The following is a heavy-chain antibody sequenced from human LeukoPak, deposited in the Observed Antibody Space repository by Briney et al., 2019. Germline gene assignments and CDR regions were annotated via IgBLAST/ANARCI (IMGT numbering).Heavy chain of an antibody. CDR2: ISGSGGST. CDR1: GFTFGSYA. Sequence: GGSLRLSCAASGFTFGSYAMSWVRQAPGKGLEWVSAISGSGGSTYYADSVKGRFTISRDNSKNTLYLQMNSLRAEDTAVYYCAVVVVITTMADYWGQGTLVTVSS. D-gene: IGHD3-22*01. CDR3: AVVVVITTMADY. V-gene: IGHV3-23*01. J-gene: IGHJ4*02.